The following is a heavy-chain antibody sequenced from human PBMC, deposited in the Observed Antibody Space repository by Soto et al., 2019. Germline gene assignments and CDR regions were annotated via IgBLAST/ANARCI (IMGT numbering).Heavy chain of an antibody. CDR2: ISAYNGNT. CDR3: ARDREYSGYDFPNIFDY. Sequence: ASVKVSRKASGYTCTRYGISWVRQATGQGLEWMGWISAYNGNTNYAQKLQGRVTMTTDTSTSTAYMGLRRLRSDDTAVYYCARDREYSGYDFPNIFDYWGQGTLVTVSS. CDR1: GYTCTRYG. J-gene: IGHJ4*02. D-gene: IGHD5-12*01. V-gene: IGHV1-18*01.